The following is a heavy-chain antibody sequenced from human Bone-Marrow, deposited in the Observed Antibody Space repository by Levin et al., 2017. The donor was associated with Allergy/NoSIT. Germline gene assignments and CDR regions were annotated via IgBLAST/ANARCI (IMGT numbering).Heavy chain of an antibody. CDR2: INHSGST. V-gene: IGHV4-34*01. CDR1: GGSFSGYY. J-gene: IGHJ4*02. Sequence: ESLKISCAVYGGSFSGYYWSWIRQPPGKGLEWIGEINHSGSTNYNPSLKSRVTISVDTSKNQFSLNLISVTAADTAAYYCARACCGYTYGYALDYWGQGTLVTVS. CDR3: ARACCGYTYGYALDY. D-gene: IGHD5-18*01.